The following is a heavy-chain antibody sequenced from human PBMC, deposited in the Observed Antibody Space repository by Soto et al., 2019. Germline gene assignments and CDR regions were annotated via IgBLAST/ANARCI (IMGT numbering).Heavy chain of an antibody. CDR3: ASALYGDYYGMDV. CDR1: GCSSRSGYYY. J-gene: IGHJ6*02. D-gene: IGHD4-17*01. V-gene: IGHV4-30-4*01. CDR2: IYYSGST. Sequence: PSVTLSRTCTVAGCSSRSGYYYLSWLRQPPGKGLEWIGYIYYSGSTYYNPSLKSRVTISVDTSKNQFSLKLSSVTAADTACDDCASALYGDYYGMDVWGQGNMVTVS.